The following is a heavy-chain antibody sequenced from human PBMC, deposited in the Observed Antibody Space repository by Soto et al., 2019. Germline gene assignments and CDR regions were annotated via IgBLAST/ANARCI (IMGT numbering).Heavy chain of an antibody. J-gene: IGHJ4*02. Sequence: QVQLVQSGAEVKKPGASVKVSCKASGYTFTSYGISWVRQAPGQGLEWMGWISASKGITNYAQKVQGRVTMTTDTSTSTAYMELRGLRSDVTAVYYCASARYSCSWYYFDYWGQGTLVTVSS. CDR3: ASARYSCSWYYFDY. V-gene: IGHV1-18*01. D-gene: IGHD6-13*01. CDR1: GYTFTSYG. CDR2: ISASKGIT.